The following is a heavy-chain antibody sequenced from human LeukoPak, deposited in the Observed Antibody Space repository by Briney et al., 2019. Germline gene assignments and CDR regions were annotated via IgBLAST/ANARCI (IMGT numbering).Heavy chain of an antibody. J-gene: IGHJ4*02. CDR3: ARLHRYYDSSGYPL. Sequence: RASVKVSCKASGGTFSSYAISWVRQAPGQGLEWMGGIIPIFGTANYAQKFQGRVTITADESTSTAYMELSSLRSEDTAVYYCARLHRYYDSSGYPLWGQGTLVTVSS. CDR1: GGTFSSYA. V-gene: IGHV1-69*13. CDR2: IIPIFGTA. D-gene: IGHD3-22*01.